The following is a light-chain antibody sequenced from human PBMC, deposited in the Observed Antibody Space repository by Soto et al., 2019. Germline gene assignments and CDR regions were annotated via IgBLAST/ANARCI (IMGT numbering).Light chain of an antibody. CDR2: GVS. V-gene: IGKV3-20*01. CDR1: QSVSGSS. CDR3: QQYGGSSGT. J-gene: IGKJ1*01. Sequence: VLTQSPGTLSLSPGQRATLSCRASQSVSGSSLAWYQQKPGQAPRLLIYGVSSRATGIPDRFSGSGSGTDFTLTISRLEPEDFAVYYCQQYGGSSGTFGLGTKVDI.